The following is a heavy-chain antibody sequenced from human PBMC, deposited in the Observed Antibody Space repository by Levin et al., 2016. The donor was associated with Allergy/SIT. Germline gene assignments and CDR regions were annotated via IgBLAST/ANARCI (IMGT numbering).Heavy chain of an antibody. CDR3: ARVISSGWYYYYGMDV. D-gene: IGHD6-19*01. CDR2: ISSSGSTI. CDR1: GFTFSSYE. J-gene: IGHJ6*02. V-gene: IGHV3-48*03. Sequence: GGSLRLSCAASGFTFSSYEMNWVRQAPGKGLEWVSYISSSGSTIYYADSVKGRFTISRDNAKNSLYLQMNSLRAEDTAVYYCARVISSGWYYYYGMDVWGQGTTVTVSS.